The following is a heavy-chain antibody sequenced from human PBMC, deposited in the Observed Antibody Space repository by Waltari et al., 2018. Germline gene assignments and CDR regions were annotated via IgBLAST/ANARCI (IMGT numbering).Heavy chain of an antibody. D-gene: IGHD6-6*01. Sequence: EVQLVQSGAEVKKPGESLKISCKGSGYSFTSYWIGWVRQMPGKGLEWMGIIYPGDSDTRYSPSFQGQVTISADKSISTAYLQWSSLKASDTAMYYCARQALAYGSSSGAFDIWGQGTMVTVSS. CDR1: GYSFTSYW. CDR2: IYPGDSDT. V-gene: IGHV5-51*01. J-gene: IGHJ3*02. CDR3: ARQALAYGSSSGAFDI.